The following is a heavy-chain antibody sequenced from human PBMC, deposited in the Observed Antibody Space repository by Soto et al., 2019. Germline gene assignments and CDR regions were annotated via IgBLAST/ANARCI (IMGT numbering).Heavy chain of an antibody. CDR3: ARAGGRHQRYYYYGMDV. D-gene: IGHD3-16*01. Sequence: GGSLRLSCAASGFTFSSYSMNWVRQAPGKGLEWVSSISSSSSYIYYADSVKGRFTISRDNAKNSLYLQMNSLRAEDTAVYYCARAGGRHQRYYYYGMDVWGQGTTVTVSS. CDR2: ISSSSSYI. V-gene: IGHV3-21*01. J-gene: IGHJ6*02. CDR1: GFTFSSYS.